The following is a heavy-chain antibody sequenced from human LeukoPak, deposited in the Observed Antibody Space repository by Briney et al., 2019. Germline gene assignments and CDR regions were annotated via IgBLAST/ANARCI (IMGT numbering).Heavy chain of an antibody. CDR3: AKDMRPSYMVRGVQTTSWDYYYMDV. D-gene: IGHD3-10*01. V-gene: IGHV3-30*18. J-gene: IGHJ6*03. CDR1: GFTFSSCG. Sequence: GGSLRLSCAASGFTFSSCGMHWVRQAPGKGLEWVAVISYDGSNKYYADSVKGRFTISRDSSKNTLYLQMNSLRAEDTAVYYCAKDMRPSYMVRGVQTTSWDYYYMDVWGKGTTVTVSS. CDR2: ISYDGSNK.